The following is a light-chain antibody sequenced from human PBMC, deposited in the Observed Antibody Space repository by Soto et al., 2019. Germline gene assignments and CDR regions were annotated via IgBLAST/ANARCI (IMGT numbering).Light chain of an antibody. V-gene: IGKV1-33*01. J-gene: IGKJ4*01. CDR1: QDISNY. CDR3: QQYDNLTF. Sequence: DIQMTQSPSSLSASVGDRVTITCQASQDISNYLNWYQQKPGKAPKLLIYDASNLETGVPSRFSESGSGTDFTFTISSLQPGCIATCYCQQYDNLTFFGGVTNVEIK. CDR2: DAS.